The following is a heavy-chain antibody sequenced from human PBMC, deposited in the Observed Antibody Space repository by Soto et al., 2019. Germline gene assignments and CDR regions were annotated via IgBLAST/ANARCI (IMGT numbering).Heavy chain of an antibody. D-gene: IGHD3-22*01. CDR2: ISYDGSNK. CDR1: GFTFSTFA. Sequence: LRLSCAASGFTFSTFAMHWVRQAPGKGLDWVAVISYDGSNKYYADSVKGRFTISRDNSKNTLYLQMNSLRGEDTAVYYCARDPAGGSGHYYLFDYWGQGTLVTVYS. CDR3: ARDPAGGSGHYYLFDY. J-gene: IGHJ4*02. V-gene: IGHV3-30-3*01.